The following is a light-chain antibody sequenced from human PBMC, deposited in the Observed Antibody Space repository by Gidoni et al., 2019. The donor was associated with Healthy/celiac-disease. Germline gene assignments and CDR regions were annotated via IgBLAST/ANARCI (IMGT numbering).Light chain of an antibody. Sequence: QSALTQPASASGSPGQSITISCTGTSSDVGGYNYVSWYQQHPGKAPKLMIYEVSNRPSGVSNRFSGSKSGNTASLTISGLQAEDAADYYCSSYTSSSTLYVFGTGTKVTVL. V-gene: IGLV2-14*01. CDR3: SSYTSSSTLYV. CDR1: SSDVGGYNY. CDR2: EVS. J-gene: IGLJ1*01.